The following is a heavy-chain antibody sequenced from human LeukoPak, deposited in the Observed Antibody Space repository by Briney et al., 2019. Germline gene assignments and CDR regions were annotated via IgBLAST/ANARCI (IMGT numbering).Heavy chain of an antibody. CDR1: GFPVSRYA. D-gene: IGHD1-26*01. CDR3: VKDRRSGSYFDY. V-gene: IGHV3-23*01. Sequence: GGSLRLSCAASGFPVSRYAIHWVRQAPGKGLEWVSAISGSGGSTYYADSVKGRFTISRDNSKNTLYLQMNSLRAEDTAVYYCVKDRRSGSYFDYWGQGTLVTVSS. J-gene: IGHJ4*02. CDR2: ISGSGGST.